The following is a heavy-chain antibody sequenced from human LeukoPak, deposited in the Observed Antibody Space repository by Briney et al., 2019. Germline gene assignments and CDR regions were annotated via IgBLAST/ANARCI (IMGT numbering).Heavy chain of an antibody. Sequence: PGGSLRLSCAASGFTFSSYAMHWVRQAPGKGLEWVAVISYDGSNKYYADSVKGRFTISRDNSKNTLYLQMNSLRAEDTAVYYCARDLWTPRVVVAAWWFDPWGQGTLVTVSS. CDR2: ISYDGSNK. D-gene: IGHD2-15*01. CDR3: ARDLWTPRVVVAAWWFDP. V-gene: IGHV3-30-3*01. CDR1: GFTFSSYA. J-gene: IGHJ5*02.